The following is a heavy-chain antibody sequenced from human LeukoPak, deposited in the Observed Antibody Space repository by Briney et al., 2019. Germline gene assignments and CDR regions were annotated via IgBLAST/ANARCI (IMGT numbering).Heavy chain of an antibody. CDR1: GFSFSTYA. Sequence: GGSLRLSCAASGFSFSTYAMSWVRQAPGEGLGWVSAISAGGATIYYADSVKGRFTVSRDNSKNTLYLHMNSLRAEDTAIYYCAKDSGGTYFYYYYYMDVWGKGTTVTVSS. D-gene: IGHD1-26*01. J-gene: IGHJ6*03. V-gene: IGHV3-23*01. CDR3: AKDSGGTYFYYYYYMDV. CDR2: ISAGGATI.